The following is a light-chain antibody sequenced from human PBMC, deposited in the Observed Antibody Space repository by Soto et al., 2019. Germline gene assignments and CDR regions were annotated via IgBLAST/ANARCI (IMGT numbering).Light chain of an antibody. V-gene: IGKV3-11*01. Sequence: EIVLTQSPATLSLSPGEGATLSCRASQSVSRYLAWYQQKPGQAPRLLIFEASNRATGIPARFSGSGSGTDFTLTISSLEPEDFAVYYCQQRSNWVTFGPGTKVDIK. CDR2: EAS. CDR1: QSVSRY. CDR3: QQRSNWVT. J-gene: IGKJ3*01.